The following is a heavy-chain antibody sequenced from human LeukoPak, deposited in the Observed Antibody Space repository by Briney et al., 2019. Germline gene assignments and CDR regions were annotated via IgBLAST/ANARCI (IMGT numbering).Heavy chain of an antibody. CDR3: ARSQTYGDHPPFDY. CDR1: GYSFTGSA. Sequence: GASVTVSCTASGYSFTGSAMNWVRQAPGQGLEWMGWINTNTGNPTYAQGFTGRFVFSLDTSVSTAYIQISSLKTEDTAVYFCARSQTYGDHPPFDYWGQGTLVTVSS. D-gene: IGHD4-17*01. V-gene: IGHV7-4-1*02. CDR2: INTNTGNP. J-gene: IGHJ4*02.